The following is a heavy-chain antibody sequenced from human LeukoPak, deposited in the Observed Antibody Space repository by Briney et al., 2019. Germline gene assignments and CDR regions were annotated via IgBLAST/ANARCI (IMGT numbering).Heavy chain of an antibody. D-gene: IGHD3-22*01. V-gene: IGHV4-39*07. J-gene: IGHJ5*02. CDR1: GGSISSSSYY. CDR3: ARVWGYYDSSGYYYAGGNWFDP. CDR2: IYHSGST. Sequence: PSETLSLTCTVSGGSISSSSYYWGWIRQPPGKGLEWIGSIYHSGSTYYNPSLKSRVTISVDTSKNQFSLKLSSVTAADTAVYYCARVWGYYDSSGYYYAGGNWFDPWGQGTLVTVSS.